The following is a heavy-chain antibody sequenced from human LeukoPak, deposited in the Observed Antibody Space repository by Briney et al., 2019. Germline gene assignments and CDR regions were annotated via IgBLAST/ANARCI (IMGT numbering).Heavy chain of an antibody. V-gene: IGHV4-59*01. J-gene: IGHJ3*02. D-gene: IGHD3-22*01. CDR2: IYYSGST. CDR3: ARSEVTYYYDSSGYSNAFDI. Sequence: PSETLSLTCTVSGGSISSYYWSWIRQPPGKGLEWIGYIYYSGSTNYNPSLKSRVTISVDTSKNQFSLKLSSVTAADTAAYYCARSEVTYYYDSSGYSNAFDIWGQGTMVTVSS. CDR1: GGSISSYY.